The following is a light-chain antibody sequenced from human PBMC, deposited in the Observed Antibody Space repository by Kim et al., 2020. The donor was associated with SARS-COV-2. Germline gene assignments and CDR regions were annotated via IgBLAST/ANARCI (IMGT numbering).Light chain of an antibody. CDR2: AAS. Sequence: ESVGHRVTITCRSSQDIANALASYQQKPGKVPQDLIYAASTLRSGVPSRFSGSGSGTEFTLTIGSLQTEDVATYYCQKYNSAQWTFGPGTKVDIK. CDR3: QKYNSAQWT. J-gene: IGKJ1*01. CDR1: QDIANA. V-gene: IGKV1-27*01.